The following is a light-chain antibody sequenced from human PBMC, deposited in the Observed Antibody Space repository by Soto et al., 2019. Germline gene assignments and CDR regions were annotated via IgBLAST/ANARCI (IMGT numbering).Light chain of an antibody. J-gene: IGLJ2*01. CDR2: EVS. CDR1: SSDVGDYKF. CDR3: SSYAGNYNLV. V-gene: IGLV2-8*01. Sequence: QSALTQPPSVSGSPGQSITISCTGTSSDVGDYKFVSWYQQHPGKAPKLMMYEVSKRPSGVPDRFSGSKSGNTASLTVSGLQAEDEADYFCSSYAGNYNLVFGGGTKLTVL.